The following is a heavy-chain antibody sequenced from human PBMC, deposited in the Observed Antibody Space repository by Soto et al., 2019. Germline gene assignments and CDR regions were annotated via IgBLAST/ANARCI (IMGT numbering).Heavy chain of an antibody. Sequence: PSETLSLTCAVYGWSFSGYYWSWIRQAPGKGLEGMGEINHSGSTNYNPSRKSPVTISVDTSKNQFSLKLSSVTAADPAVYYCARPVKYYYGAGSLSLDVWGKGTTVTVSS. J-gene: IGHJ6*04. D-gene: IGHD3-10*01. CDR2: INHSGST. CDR3: ARPVKYYYGAGSLSLDV. V-gene: IGHV4-34*01. CDR1: GWSFSGYY.